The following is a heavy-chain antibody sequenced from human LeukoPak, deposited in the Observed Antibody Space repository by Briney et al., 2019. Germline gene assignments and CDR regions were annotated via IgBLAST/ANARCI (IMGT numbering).Heavy chain of an antibody. D-gene: IGHD6-19*01. J-gene: IGHJ5*02. CDR2: ISSSSSYI. Sequence: PGGSLSPSCAASGFTFSSYSMNWVRQAPGKGLEWVSSISSSSSYIYYADSVKGRFTISRDNAKNSLYLQMNSLRAEDTAVYYCARAHSSDWYWFDPWGQGTLVTVSS. CDR3: ARAHSSDWYWFDP. CDR1: GFTFSSYS. V-gene: IGHV3-21*01.